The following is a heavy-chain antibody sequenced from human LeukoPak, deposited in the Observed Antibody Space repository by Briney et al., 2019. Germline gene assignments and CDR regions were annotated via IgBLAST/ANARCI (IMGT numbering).Heavy chain of an antibody. CDR1: GYTFTGYY. CDR3: ARGTRSRGLIVVVPAAVKG. CDR2: INPNSGGT. D-gene: IGHD2-2*01. V-gene: IGHV1-2*02. Sequence: VASVKVSCKASGYTFTGYYMHWVRQAPGQGLEWMGWINPNSGGTNYAQKFQGRVTMTRDTSISTAYMELSRLRSDDTAVYYCARGTRSRGLIVVVPAAVKGWGQGTLVTVSS. J-gene: IGHJ4*02.